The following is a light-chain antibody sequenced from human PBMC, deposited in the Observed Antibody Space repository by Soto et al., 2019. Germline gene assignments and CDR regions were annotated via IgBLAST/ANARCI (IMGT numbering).Light chain of an antibody. J-gene: IGLJ2*01. CDR1: SSNIGSNT. CDR2: TNN. V-gene: IGLV1-44*01. Sequence: QSVLTQPPSASGTPGQRVTISCSGSSSNIGSNTVNWYQQLPGTAPKLLIYTNNQRPSGVPDRFSGSESGTSASLAISGLQSEDEADYYCAAWDDSLNGQVFGGGTRSPS. CDR3: AAWDDSLNGQV.